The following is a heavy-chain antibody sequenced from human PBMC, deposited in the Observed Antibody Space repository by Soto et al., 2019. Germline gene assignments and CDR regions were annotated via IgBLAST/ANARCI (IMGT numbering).Heavy chain of an antibody. CDR1: GLTFTKYA. D-gene: IGHD5-12*01. CDR2: ISGSGSAT. J-gene: IGHJ4*02. CDR3: AKWSGFDSGLFDY. V-gene: IGHV3-23*01. Sequence: EVQLLESGGGLVQPGGSLRLSCAVSGLTFTKYAMSWVRQAPGKGLEWVSAISGSGSATHYADTVKGRFTISRDNSKNTVSLQMNSLRVEDTAIYFCAKWSGFDSGLFDYWGQGTLVTVSS.